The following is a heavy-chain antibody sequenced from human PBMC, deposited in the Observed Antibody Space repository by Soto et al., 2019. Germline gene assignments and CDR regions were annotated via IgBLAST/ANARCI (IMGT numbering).Heavy chain of an antibody. D-gene: IGHD3-3*01. Sequence: HPGGSLRLSCAASGFTFSSYGMHWFRQAPGKGLEWVAVISYDGSNKYYADSVKGRFTISRDNSKNTLYLQMNSLRAEDTAVYYCAKDRITIFQPEGMDVWGQGTTVTVSS. J-gene: IGHJ6*02. CDR3: AKDRITIFQPEGMDV. CDR1: GFTFSSYG. V-gene: IGHV3-30*18. CDR2: ISYDGSNK.